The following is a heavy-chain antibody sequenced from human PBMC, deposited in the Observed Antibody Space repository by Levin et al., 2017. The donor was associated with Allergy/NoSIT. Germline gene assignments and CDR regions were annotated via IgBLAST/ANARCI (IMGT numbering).Heavy chain of an antibody. J-gene: IGHJ4*02. D-gene: IGHD4-17*01. CDR2: VYSKRDK. CDR1: GASISSSF. CDR3: ARITGDYVWYLDS. Sequence: KASETLSLTCNVSGASISSSFWSWIRQPAGKGLEWIGRVYSKRDKTYNPSLKSRVTMSVDTSKNQFSLKLTSVTGADTAVYYCARITGDYVWYLDSWGQGILVTVSS. V-gene: IGHV4-4*07.